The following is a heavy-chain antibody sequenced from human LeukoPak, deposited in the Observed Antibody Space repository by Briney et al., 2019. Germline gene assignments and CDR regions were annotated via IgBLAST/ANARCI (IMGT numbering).Heavy chain of an antibody. CDR2: IYYSGST. V-gene: IGHV4-59*01. J-gene: IGHJ4*02. Sequence: SETLSLTCTVSGGSLSSYYWSWIRQPPGKGLEWIGYIYYSGSTNYNPSLKSRVTISVDTSKNQFSLKLSSVTAADTAVYYCARGGRVVRGVPLYYFDYWGQGTLVTVSS. CDR1: GGSLSSYY. CDR3: ARGGRVVRGVPLYYFDY. D-gene: IGHD3-10*01.